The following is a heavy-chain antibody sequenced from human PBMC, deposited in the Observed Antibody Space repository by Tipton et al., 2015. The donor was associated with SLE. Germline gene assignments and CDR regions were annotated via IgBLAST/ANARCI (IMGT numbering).Heavy chain of an antibody. D-gene: IGHD3-3*01. CDR3: ARGYDFSSGFEAFDI. Sequence: LRLSRTVSGGSISSGPYYWTWIRQPAGKGLEWIGRIYRTGNTIYNPSLSSRLTISVDTSKNQFSLKLDSVTAADTALYYCARGYDFSSGFEAFDIWGQGTMVTVSS. CDR2: IYRTGNT. V-gene: IGHV4-61*02. CDR1: GGSISSGPYY. J-gene: IGHJ3*02.